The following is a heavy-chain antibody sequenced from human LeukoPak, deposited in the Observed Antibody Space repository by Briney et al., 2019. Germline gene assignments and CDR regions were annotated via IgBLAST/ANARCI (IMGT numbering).Heavy chain of an antibody. D-gene: IGHD2-21*01. CDR3: AREHRFHSIDY. CDR2: IYYSGST. Sequence: NPSETLSITCTVSGGSISSYYWSWIRQPPPKRLHWIGYIYYSGSTNYNPSLKSRVTISVDTSKNQFSLKLSSVTAADTAVYYCAREHRFHSIDYWGQGTLVTVSS. CDR1: GGSISSYY. V-gene: IGHV4-59*01. J-gene: IGHJ4*02.